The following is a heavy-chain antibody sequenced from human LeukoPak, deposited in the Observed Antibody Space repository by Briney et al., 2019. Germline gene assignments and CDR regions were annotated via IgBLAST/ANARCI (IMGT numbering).Heavy chain of an antibody. CDR2: IYYSGST. J-gene: IGHJ5*02. CDR1: GGSISSSSYY. CDR3: AREVAVAGGSWFDP. Sequence: SETLSLTCTVSGGSISSSSYYWSWIRQPPGKGLEWIGYIYYSGSTNYNPSLKSRVTISVDTSKNQFSLKLSSVTAADTAVYYCAREVAVAGGSWFDPWGQGTLVTVSS. V-gene: IGHV4-61*01. D-gene: IGHD6-19*01.